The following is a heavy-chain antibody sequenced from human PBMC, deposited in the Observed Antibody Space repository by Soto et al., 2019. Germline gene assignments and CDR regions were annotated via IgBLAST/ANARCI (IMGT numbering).Heavy chain of an antibody. CDR3: ARGLPIVADY. D-gene: IGHD3-22*01. Sequence: ASVKVSCKASGFTFTSSAMHWVRQAPGQRLEWMGWINAGNGNTKYSQKFQGRVTSTRDTSASTAYMELSSLRSEDTAVYYCARGLPIVADYWGQGTLVTVSS. V-gene: IGHV1-3*01. CDR1: GFTFTSSA. J-gene: IGHJ4*02. CDR2: INAGNGNT.